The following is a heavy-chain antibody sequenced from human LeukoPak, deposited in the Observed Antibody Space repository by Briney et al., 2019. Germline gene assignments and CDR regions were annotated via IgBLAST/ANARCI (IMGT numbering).Heavy chain of an antibody. CDR1: GFTFSSYA. CDR2: ISGSGGST. J-gene: IGHJ4*02. D-gene: IGHD5-18*01. Sequence: GVSLRLSCAASGFTFSSYAMSWVRQAPGKGLEGVSAISGSGGSTYYADSVKRRFTISRDNSKNTLYLQMNSLRAEDTAVYYCAKVRGDTAMVDDYWGQGTLVTVSS. V-gene: IGHV3-23*01. CDR3: AKVRGDTAMVDDY.